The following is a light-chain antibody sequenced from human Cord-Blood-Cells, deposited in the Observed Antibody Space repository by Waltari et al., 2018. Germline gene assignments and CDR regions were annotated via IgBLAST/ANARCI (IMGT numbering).Light chain of an antibody. CDR2: EGS. CDR1: SSDVGRYNL. J-gene: IGLJ2*01. CDR3: CSYAGSSTVV. Sequence: QSALTQPAYVSGSPGHSITLSCPGTSSDVGRYNLVSWYQQHPGKAPKLMIYEGSKRPSGVSTRFSGAKSGNTASLTISGLQAEDEADYYCCSYAGSSTVVFGGGTKLTVL. V-gene: IGLV2-23*01.